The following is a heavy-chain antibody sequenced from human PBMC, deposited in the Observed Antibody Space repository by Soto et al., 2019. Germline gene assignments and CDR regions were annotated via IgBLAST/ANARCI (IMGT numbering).Heavy chain of an antibody. J-gene: IGHJ6*04. CDR3: ATTMTTLTTLGMDV. CDR2: VNLCVNT. Sequence: SETLSLTCSVYGGSFSGYYWSWIRQSPVKGLEWIGLVNLCVNTNYIPPLKSRATISIDVSKNQFSLSLTSLTAADSAVYFCATTMTTLTTLGMDVSGKRIPITASS. CDR1: GGSFSGYY. V-gene: IGHV4-34*01. D-gene: IGHD4-4*01.